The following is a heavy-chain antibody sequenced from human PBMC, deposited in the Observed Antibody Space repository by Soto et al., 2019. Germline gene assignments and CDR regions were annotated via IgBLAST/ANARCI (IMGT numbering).Heavy chain of an antibody. CDR1: GVSISSNH. V-gene: IGHV4-59*01. D-gene: IGHD4-17*01. CDR3: ARSHYGDYGLHFDY. Sequence: PSETLSLTCTVSGVSISSNHWNRIRQPPGKGLEWIGYIYYSGSTNYNPSLKSRVTISVDTSKNQFSLKLTSVTAADTAVYYCARSHYGDYGLHFDYWGQGTLVTVSS. CDR2: IYYSGST. J-gene: IGHJ4*02.